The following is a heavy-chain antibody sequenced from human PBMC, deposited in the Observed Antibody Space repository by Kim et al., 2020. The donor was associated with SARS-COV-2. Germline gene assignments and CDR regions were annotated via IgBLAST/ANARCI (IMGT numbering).Heavy chain of an antibody. CDR1: GYTFTSYY. D-gene: IGHD3-10*01. Sequence: ASVRVSCKASGYTFTSYYMHWVRQAPGQGLEWMGIINPSGGSTSYAQKFQGRVTMTRDTSTSTVYMELSSLRSEDTAVYYCASGLLGVRGWYWGQGTLVTVSS. CDR2: INPSGGST. V-gene: IGHV1-46*01. J-gene: IGHJ4*02. CDR3: ASGLLGVRGWY.